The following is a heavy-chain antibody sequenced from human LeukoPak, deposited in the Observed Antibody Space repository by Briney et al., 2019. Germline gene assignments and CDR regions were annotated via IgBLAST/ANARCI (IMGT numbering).Heavy chain of an antibody. V-gene: IGHV1-24*01. CDR2: FDTEDDER. CDR3: STETAGNY. J-gene: IGHJ4*02. CDR1: GHTLKDLS. Sequence: ASVKVSCTAFGHTLKDLSIHWVRQAPGKGLEWLGGFDTEDDERMYAPKFQGRVTVTEDNSIDTAYMELTSLSSDDTGVYYCSTETAGNYWGQGTLVSVSS.